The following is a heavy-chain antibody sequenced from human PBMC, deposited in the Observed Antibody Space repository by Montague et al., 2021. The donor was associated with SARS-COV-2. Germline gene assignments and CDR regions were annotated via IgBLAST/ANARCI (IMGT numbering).Heavy chain of an antibody. CDR1: DGSIRNYY. V-gene: IGHV4-59*08. CDR3: AAQTDYYYYSLDV. CDR2: IYDSGNV. Sequence: SETLSLTCAVSDGSIRNYYWSWIRQPPGRGLEWTAYIYDSGNVDYNPSLKSRVTILVDTSKNQFSLKLSSVTAADTAVYYCAAQTDYYYYSLDVWGQGTTATVS. J-gene: IGHJ6*02.